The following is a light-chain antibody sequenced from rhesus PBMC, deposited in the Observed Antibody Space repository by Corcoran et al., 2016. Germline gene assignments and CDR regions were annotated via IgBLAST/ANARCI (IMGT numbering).Light chain of an antibody. CDR2: AAS. Sequence: DIQMTQSPSSLSASVGDTVTITCRASQGISSYLNWFQQRPGKAPKPLIYAASSLESGVPSRCSGSGSGTDFTLTISSLQPEDFAVYYCLQHNSYPYSFGQGTKVEIK. CDR3: LQHNSYPYS. J-gene: IGKJ2*01. V-gene: IGKV1-28*03. CDR1: QGISSY.